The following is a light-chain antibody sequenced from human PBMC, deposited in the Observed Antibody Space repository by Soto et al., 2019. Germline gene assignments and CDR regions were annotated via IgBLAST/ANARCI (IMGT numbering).Light chain of an antibody. V-gene: IGLV1-40*01. CDR3: QSYDSSLSAVV. Sequence: QPVLTQPPSVSGAPGQRVTISCTGSSSNIGAGYDLYWYQQLPGTAPKLLIYANSHRPSGVPDRFSGSKSGTSASLAITGLQAEDEADYYCQSYDSSLSAVVFGGGTKLTVL. CDR2: ANS. CDR1: SSNIGAGYD. J-gene: IGLJ2*01.